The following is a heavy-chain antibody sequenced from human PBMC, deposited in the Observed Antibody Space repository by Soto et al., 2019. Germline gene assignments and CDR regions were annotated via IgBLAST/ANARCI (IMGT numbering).Heavy chain of an antibody. V-gene: IGHV3-15*01. J-gene: IGHJ4*02. CDR1: GFNFRNAW. Sequence: PGGSLRLSCAASGFNFRNAWMTWVRQAPGKGLEWVGRIKCKADGGTSDYAASVQGSFTISRDDSKNLVYLQINSLKTEDTAIYYCATGNHDVWSGYYRGCFLDYWGQGTLVTVSS. CDR2: IKCKADGGTS. D-gene: IGHD3-3*01. CDR3: ATGNHDVWSGYYRGCFLDY.